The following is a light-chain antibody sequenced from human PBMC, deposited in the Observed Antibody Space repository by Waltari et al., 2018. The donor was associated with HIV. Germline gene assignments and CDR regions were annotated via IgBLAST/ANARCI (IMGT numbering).Light chain of an antibody. CDR1: LSDVDGYAY. J-gene: IGLJ2*01. CDR3: TSYTRSTNLL. CDR2: EFT. Sequence: QSALTQPPSASGSPGQSVTISCTGPLSDVDGYAYCSWYQKHPGKAPKLMIYEFTRRPSGVPDRFSGSKSANTASLTVSGLQAEDEADYYCTSYTRSTNLLFGGGTKLTVL. V-gene: IGLV2-8*01.